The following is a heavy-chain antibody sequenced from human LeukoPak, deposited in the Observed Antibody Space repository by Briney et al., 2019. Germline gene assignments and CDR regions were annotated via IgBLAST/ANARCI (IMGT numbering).Heavy chain of an antibody. CDR1: GDSLNDYY. CDR3: VREGGAAAGRNWFDS. V-gene: IGHV4-4*07. D-gene: IGHD6-13*01. CDR2: IYPSGST. J-gene: IGHJ5*01. Sequence: SETLSLTCTFFGDSLNDYYWTWIRQPAGKGLEWIGHIYPSGSTDYVPSLKSRVTMSIDTSKNQFSLRLTSVTAADTAVYYCVREGGAAAGRNWFDSWGQGILVTVSS.